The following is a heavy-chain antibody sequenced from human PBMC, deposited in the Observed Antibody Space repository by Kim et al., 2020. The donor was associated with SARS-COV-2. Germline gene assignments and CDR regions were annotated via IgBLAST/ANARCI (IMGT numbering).Heavy chain of an antibody. CDR3: ARDRRAKKHWDY. V-gene: IGHV3-48*03. Sequence: YYADSVKGRFTISRDNAKNSLYLQMNSLRAEDTAVYYCARDRRAKKHWDYWGQGTLVTVSS. D-gene: IGHD3-3*02. J-gene: IGHJ4*02.